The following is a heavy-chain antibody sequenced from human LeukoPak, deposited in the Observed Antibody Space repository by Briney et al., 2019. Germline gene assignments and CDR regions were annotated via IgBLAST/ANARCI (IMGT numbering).Heavy chain of an antibody. CDR2: ISAYNGNT. Sequence: ASVKVSCKASGYTFTSYGVSWVRQAPGQGLEWMGWISAYNGNTNYAQKLQGRVTMTTDKSTSTVYMELSSLRSEDTAVYYCSGGGFGEFDWFDPWGQGTLVTVSS. CDR3: SGGGFGEFDWFDP. J-gene: IGHJ5*02. V-gene: IGHV1-18*01. D-gene: IGHD3-10*01. CDR1: GYTFTSYG.